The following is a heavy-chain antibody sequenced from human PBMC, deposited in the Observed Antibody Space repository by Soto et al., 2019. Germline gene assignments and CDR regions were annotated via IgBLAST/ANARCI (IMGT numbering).Heavy chain of an antibody. CDR2: ISWNSGRI. CDR1: GFTFDDYA. Sequence: EVQLVESGGGLVQPGRSLRLSCAASGFTFDDYAMHWVRQAPGKGLEWVSGISWNSGRIGYADSVKGRFTISRDNAKNSLYLQMNSLRAEGAALYYCAKGHSSSSGWFDPWGQGTLVTVSS. CDR3: AKGHSSSSGWFDP. V-gene: IGHV3-9*01. J-gene: IGHJ5*02. D-gene: IGHD6-6*01.